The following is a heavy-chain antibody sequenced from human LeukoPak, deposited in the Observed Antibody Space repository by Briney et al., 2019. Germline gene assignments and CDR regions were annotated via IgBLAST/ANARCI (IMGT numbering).Heavy chain of an antibody. CDR2: IGASRANT. D-gene: IGHD5-18*01. Sequence: GGSLRLSCAASGFTFTIYAMSWVREAPGKGLEWVSGIGASRANTYYAESEKRRFTIARDISNNTLFLQKNSLRAEDTAVYYCAKSIRGYSYGALDYWGEETLVTVP. J-gene: IGHJ4*02. V-gene: IGHV3-23*01. CDR1: GFTFTIYA. CDR3: AKSIRGYSYGALDY.